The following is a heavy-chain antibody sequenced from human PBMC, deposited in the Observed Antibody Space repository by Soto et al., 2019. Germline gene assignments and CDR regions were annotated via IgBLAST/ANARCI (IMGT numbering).Heavy chain of an antibody. D-gene: IGHD2-21*01. Sequence: PGESLKISCKASGYTFTSYWIGWVRQMPGKGLEWMGVIYPGDSDTRYGPSVQGQVTISVDKSIRTAYLQLRSLKASDTAIYYCAFCSCGYYHGMDVLGQGNTGTVSS. CDR2: IYPGDSDT. J-gene: IGHJ6*01. CDR3: AFCSCGYYHGMDV. V-gene: IGHV5-51*01. CDR1: GYTFTSYW.